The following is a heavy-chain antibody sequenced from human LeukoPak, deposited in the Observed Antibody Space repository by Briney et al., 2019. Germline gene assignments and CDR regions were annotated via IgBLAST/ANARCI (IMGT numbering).Heavy chain of an antibody. CDR1: GGSISSSSYY. D-gene: IGHD3-16*01. CDR2: SYYSGST. CDR3: ARGRAPSYGYFDY. V-gene: IGHV4-39*07. J-gene: IGHJ4*02. Sequence: PSETLSLTCTVSGGSISSSSYYWGWIRQPPGKGLEWIGSSYYSGSTYYNPSLKSRVTISVDTSKNQFSLKLSSVTAADTAVYYCARGRAPSYGYFDYWGQGTLVTVSS.